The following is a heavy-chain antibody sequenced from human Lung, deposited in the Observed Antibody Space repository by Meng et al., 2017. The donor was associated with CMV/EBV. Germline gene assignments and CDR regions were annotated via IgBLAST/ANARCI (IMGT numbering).Heavy chain of an antibody. J-gene: IGHJ3*02. Sequence: SLKISCAASGFSFDDYAMHWVRQAPGKGLEWVAGISWNSGNIGYVDSVKSRFSISRDNAKKSLYLQVSSLSVDDTASYYCAKSESFDIFSGAFDMWGQGXMVTVSS. CDR1: GFSFDDYA. CDR3: AKSESFDIFSGAFDM. D-gene: IGHD3-9*01. CDR2: ISWNSGNI. V-gene: IGHV3-9*01.